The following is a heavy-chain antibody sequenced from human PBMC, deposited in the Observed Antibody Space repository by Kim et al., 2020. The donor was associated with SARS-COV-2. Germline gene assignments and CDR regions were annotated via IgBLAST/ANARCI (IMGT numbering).Heavy chain of an antibody. CDR2: DPGGGGRT. Sequence: GGSLRLSCGASGFTVNNFAMSWVRQAPGKGLEWVSTDPGGGGRTFYADSVKGRFTISRDNSKNTVFLQMNSVRAEDTAVYYCAKAQALCSGWYVFEDWGQGTLVTVSS. D-gene: IGHD6-19*01. V-gene: IGHV3-23*01. J-gene: IGHJ4*02. CDR3: AKAQALCSGWYVFED. CDR1: GFTVNNFA.